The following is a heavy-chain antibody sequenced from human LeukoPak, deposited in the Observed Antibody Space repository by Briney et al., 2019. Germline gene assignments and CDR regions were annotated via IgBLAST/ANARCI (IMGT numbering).Heavy chain of an antibody. Sequence: PSETLSITFTVPGGSSSGSGYYRGWIRQPPGKGLESIVSNHYSGSGSYNPSLKSRVTISVDTSKNQFSMKLSSVTAADTAVHYGARHMGGDSGAYYFDYWGQGTLVTVSS. CDR2: NHYSGSG. V-gene: IGHV4-39*01. CDR1: GGSSSGSGYY. D-gene: IGHD3-16*01. CDR3: ARHMGGDSGAYYFDY. J-gene: IGHJ4*02.